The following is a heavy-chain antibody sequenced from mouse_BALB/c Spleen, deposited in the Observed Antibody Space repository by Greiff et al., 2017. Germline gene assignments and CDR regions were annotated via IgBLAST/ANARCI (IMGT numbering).Heavy chain of an antibody. CDR1: GYSITSDYA. V-gene: IGHV3-2*02. J-gene: IGHJ4*01. Sequence: EVKLQESGPGLVKPSQSLSLTCTVTGYSITSDYAWNWIRQFPGNKLEWMGYISYSGSTSYNPSLKSRIPITRDTSKNQFFLQLNSVTTEDTATYYCARRYCKGGYAMDYWGQGTSVTVSS. CDR2: ISYSGST. CDR3: ARRYCKGGYAMDY. D-gene: IGHD1-3*01.